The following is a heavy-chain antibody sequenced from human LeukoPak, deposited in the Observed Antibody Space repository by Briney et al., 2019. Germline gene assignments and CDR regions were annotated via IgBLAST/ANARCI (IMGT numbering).Heavy chain of an antibody. J-gene: IGHJ5*02. Sequence: PGGSLRLSCAASGFTFTSYSMNWVRQAPGKELEWVSVIYRDGETYYAGSVKGRFTISRDNSKNTVYLQMTNLRVEDTAVYFCARGYCTATDCHGGWWFHLWGQGTLVSVSS. CDR3: ARGYCTATDCHGGWWFHL. D-gene: IGHD2-8*02. CDR2: IYRDGET. CDR1: GFTFTSYS. V-gene: IGHV3-53*01.